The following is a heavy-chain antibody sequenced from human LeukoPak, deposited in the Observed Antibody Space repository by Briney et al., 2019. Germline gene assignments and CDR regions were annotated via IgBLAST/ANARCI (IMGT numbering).Heavy chain of an antibody. D-gene: IGHD3-3*01. Sequence: GGSLRLSCAASGFTFSSYAMSWVRQAPGKGLEWVSAISGSGGSTYYADSVKGRFTISRDNSKNTLYLQMNSPRAEDTAVYYCAKEAVAYYDFWSGYYTGNAFDIWGQGTMVTVSS. CDR3: AKEAVAYYDFWSGYYTGNAFDI. CDR2: ISGSGGST. CDR1: GFTFSSYA. V-gene: IGHV3-23*01. J-gene: IGHJ3*02.